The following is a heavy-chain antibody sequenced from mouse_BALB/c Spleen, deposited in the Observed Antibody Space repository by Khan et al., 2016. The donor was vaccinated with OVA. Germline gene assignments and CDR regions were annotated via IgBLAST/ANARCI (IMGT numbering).Heavy chain of an antibody. V-gene: IGHV1-4*01. CDR3: ARGGPYNGNYGAWFAY. D-gene: IGHD2-10*01. Sequence: QVRLQQSGAELARPGASVKMSCKASGYTFTSYTIHWVKQRPGQGLEWIGSINPTNIYTNYNQKFRDKATLPADKSSSTAYMQLSSLTSEDSAVYDCARGGPYNGNYGAWFAYWGQGTLVTVSA. J-gene: IGHJ3*01. CDR1: GYTFTSYT. CDR2: INPTNIYT.